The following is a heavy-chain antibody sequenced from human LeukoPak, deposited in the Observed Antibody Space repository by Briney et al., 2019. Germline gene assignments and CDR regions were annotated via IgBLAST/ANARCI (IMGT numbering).Heavy chain of an antibody. V-gene: IGHV4-59*01. CDR3: ARTYYGDSGVAWYFDL. D-gene: IGHD3-22*01. Sequence: SETLSLTCTVSGDSISTYYWNWIRQPPGEGLEWIGYIYYSGSTNYNPSLKSRVTISVDTSRNQFSLKLRSVTAADTAVYYCARTYYGDSGVAWYFDLWGRGTLVTVSP. CDR2: IYYSGST. J-gene: IGHJ2*01. CDR1: GDSISTYY.